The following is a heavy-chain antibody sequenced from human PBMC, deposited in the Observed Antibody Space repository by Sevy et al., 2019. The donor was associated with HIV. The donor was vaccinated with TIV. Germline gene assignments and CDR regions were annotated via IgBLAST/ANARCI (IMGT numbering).Heavy chain of an antibody. J-gene: IGHJ4*01. CDR2: IKSLTDGGAV. CDR1: GFSFKSAW. V-gene: IGHV3-15*01. D-gene: IGHD6-13*01. Sequence: GGSLRLSCAASGFSFKSAWMNWVRQAPGKGLEWVGSIKSLTDGGAVDYAAPVKGRFTISRDDSQNTVYLQMDSLRAEDSGVYYCTTHVAAAVHIDYWGQGTLVTVSS. CDR3: TTHVAAAVHIDY.